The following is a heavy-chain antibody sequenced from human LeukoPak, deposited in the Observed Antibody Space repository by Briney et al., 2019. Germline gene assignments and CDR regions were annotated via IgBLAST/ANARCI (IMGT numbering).Heavy chain of an antibody. CDR1: GYTFTGYY. CDR3: ARDRAVVVVAATTAIDY. D-gene: IGHD2-15*01. CDR2: INPNSGGT. J-gene: IGHJ4*02. Sequence: EASVKVSCKASGYTFTGYYMHWVRQAPGQGLEWMGWINPNSGGTNYAQKFQGWVTMTRDTSISTAYMELSRLRSDDTAVHYCARDRAVVVVAATTAIDYWGQGTLVTVSS. V-gene: IGHV1-2*04.